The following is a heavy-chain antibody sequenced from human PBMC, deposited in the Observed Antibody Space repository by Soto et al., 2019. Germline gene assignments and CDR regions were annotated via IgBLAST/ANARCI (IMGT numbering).Heavy chain of an antibody. J-gene: IGHJ5*02. V-gene: IGHV1-69*01. Sequence: QVQLVQSGAEVKKPGSSVKVSCKASGGTFSSYAISWVRQAPGQGLEWMGASIPIFGTANYAQKFQGRVTITADESTSTAYIELSSLISDDTAVYYCARSVRRDTAMVNWFDPWGQGTLVTVSS. CDR1: GGTFSSYA. CDR2: SIPIFGTA. D-gene: IGHD5-18*01. CDR3: ARSVRRDTAMVNWFDP.